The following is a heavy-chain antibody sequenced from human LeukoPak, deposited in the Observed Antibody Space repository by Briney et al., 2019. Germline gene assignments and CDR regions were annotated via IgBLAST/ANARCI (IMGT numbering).Heavy chain of an antibody. V-gene: IGHV3-30-3*01. CDR3: AKDRRYYDSSGYRELNDY. Sequence: GGSLRLSCAASGFTFSSYAMHWVRQAPGKGLEWVAVISYDGSNKYYADSVKGRFTISRDNSKNTLYLQMNGLRAEDTAVYYCAKDRRYYDSSGYRELNDYWGQGTLVTVSS. J-gene: IGHJ4*02. CDR1: GFTFSSYA. CDR2: ISYDGSNK. D-gene: IGHD3-22*01.